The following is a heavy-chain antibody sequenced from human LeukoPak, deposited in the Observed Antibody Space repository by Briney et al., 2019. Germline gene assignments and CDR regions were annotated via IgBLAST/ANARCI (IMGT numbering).Heavy chain of an antibody. V-gene: IGHV3-21*01. CDR3: ARDMSSSWYFDYYYYYGMDV. CDR2: ISSSSSYI. CDR1: GFTFSSYS. D-gene: IGHD6-13*01. J-gene: IGHJ6*02. Sequence: GSLRLSCAASGFTFSSYSMNWVRQAPGKGLEWVSSISSSSSYIYYADSVKGRFTISRDNAKNSLYLQMNSLRAEDTAEYYCARDMSSSWYFDYYYYYGMDVWGQGTTVTVSS.